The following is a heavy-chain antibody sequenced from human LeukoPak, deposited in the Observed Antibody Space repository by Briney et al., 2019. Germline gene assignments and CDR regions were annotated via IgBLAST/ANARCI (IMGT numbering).Heavy chain of an antibody. D-gene: IGHD3-9*01. J-gene: IGHJ4*02. CDR2: IKQDGSEK. CDR1: GFTFSNYW. Sequence: PGGSLRLSCAASGFTFSNYWMSWVRQAPGKGLEWVANIKQDGSEKYYVDSVKGRFTISRDNAKNSLCLQMNSLRAEDTAVYYCARAGLDWLLWNYFDYWGQGTLVTVSS. V-gene: IGHV3-7*03. CDR3: ARAGLDWLLWNYFDY.